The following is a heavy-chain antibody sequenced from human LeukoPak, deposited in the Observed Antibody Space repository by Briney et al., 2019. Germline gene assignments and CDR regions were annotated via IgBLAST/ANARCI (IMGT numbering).Heavy chain of an antibody. J-gene: IGHJ3*02. Sequence: GSLRLSCAASGFTFNNYAMSWIRQPPGKGLEWIGEINHSGSTNYNPSLKSRVTISVDTSKNQFSLKLSSVTAADTAAYYCARGAEVVVPAATIKEDAFDIWGQGTMVTVSS. CDR1: GFTFNNYA. CDR3: ARGAEVVVPAATIKEDAFDI. D-gene: IGHD2-2*01. CDR2: INHSGST. V-gene: IGHV4-34*01.